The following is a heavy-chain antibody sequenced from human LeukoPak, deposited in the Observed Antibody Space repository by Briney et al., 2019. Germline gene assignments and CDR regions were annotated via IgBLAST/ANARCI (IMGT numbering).Heavy chain of an antibody. J-gene: IGHJ5*02. CDR3: ARETSMNWFDP. D-gene: IGHD2/OR15-2a*01. CDR1: DGSISSYY. CDR2: IYYSGST. Sequence: PSETLSLTCTVSDGSISSYYWSWIRQPPGKGLEWIGYIYYSGSTNYNPSLKSRVTISVDTSKNQFSLKLSSVTAADTAVYYCARETSMNWFDPWGQGTLVTVSS. V-gene: IGHV4-59*01.